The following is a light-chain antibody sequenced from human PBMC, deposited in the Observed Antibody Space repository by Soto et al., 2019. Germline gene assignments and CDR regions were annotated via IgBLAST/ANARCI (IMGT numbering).Light chain of an antibody. CDR2: WAS. CDR3: QQYYSTPRT. J-gene: IGKJ1*01. Sequence: DIVMTQSPDSLAVSLGERATINCKSSQSVLYSSNNKNYLAWYQQKPGQPPKLLIYWASTRESGVPDRFSGSGPGTDFTLTISSLQAEDVAVYYCQQYYSTPRTFGRGTKVEIK. CDR1: QSVLYSSNNKNY. V-gene: IGKV4-1*01.